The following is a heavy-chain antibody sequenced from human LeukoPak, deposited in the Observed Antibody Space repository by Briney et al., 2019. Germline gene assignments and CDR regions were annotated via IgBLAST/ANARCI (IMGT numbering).Heavy chain of an antibody. CDR3: AKEGPSKQWLFYYFDY. D-gene: IGHD6-19*01. J-gene: IGHJ4*02. CDR1: GFTFSNYD. CDR2: ISYDGSNT. Sequence: GGSLRLSCAASGFTFSNYDMHWVRQAPGKGLEWVAVISYDGSNTYYIDSVKGRFTISRDNSKNTLYLQMNSLRAEDTAVYYCAKEGPSKQWLFYYFDYWGQGTLVTVSS. V-gene: IGHV3-30*18.